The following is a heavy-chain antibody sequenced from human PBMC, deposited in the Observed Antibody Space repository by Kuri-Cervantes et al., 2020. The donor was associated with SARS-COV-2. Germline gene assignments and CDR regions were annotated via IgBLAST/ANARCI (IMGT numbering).Heavy chain of an antibody. CDR1: GGSISSYH. J-gene: IGHJ4*02. V-gene: IGHV4-34*01. D-gene: IGHD6-13*01. CDR2: IDQSGRT. Sequence: ESLKISCTASGGSISSYHWTWIRQPPGKGLEWIGEIDQSGRTNYNPSLKSRVTISVDTSKHQFSLRLSSLTAADTAIYYCAAAVGFFDYWGQGTLVTVSS. CDR3: AAAVGFFDY.